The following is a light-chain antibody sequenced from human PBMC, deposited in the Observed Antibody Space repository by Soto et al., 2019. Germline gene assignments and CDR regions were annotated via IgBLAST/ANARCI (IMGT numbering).Light chain of an antibody. CDR2: YDS. J-gene: IGLJ2*01. CDR3: QVWDSSSDRVV. CDR1: NIGSKS. Sequence: YELTQPPSVSVAPGKTATITCGGNNIGSKSVHWYQQKPGQAPVLVIYYDSDRPSGIPERFSGSNSGNTATLTISRVEAGDEADYYCQVWDSSSDRVVFGGGTKLTVL. V-gene: IGLV3-21*04.